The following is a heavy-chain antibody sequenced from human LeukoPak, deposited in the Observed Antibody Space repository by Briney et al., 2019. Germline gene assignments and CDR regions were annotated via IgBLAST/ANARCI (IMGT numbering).Heavy chain of an antibody. CDR1: GFTFSSYG. Sequence: GRSLRLSCAASGFTFSSYGMHWVREAPGKGLEWVAVISYDGSNKYYADSVKGRFTISRDNSKNTLYLQMNSLRAEDTAVYYCAKDLRSRGVVVVVAARGPNYYYYGMDVWGQGTTVTVSS. CDR2: ISYDGSNK. D-gene: IGHD2-15*01. V-gene: IGHV3-30*18. CDR3: AKDLRSRGVVVVVAARGPNYYYYGMDV. J-gene: IGHJ6*02.